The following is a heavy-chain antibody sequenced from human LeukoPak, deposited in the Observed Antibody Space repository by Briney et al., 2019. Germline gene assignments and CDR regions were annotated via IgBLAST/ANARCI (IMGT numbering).Heavy chain of an antibody. V-gene: IGHV3-21*01. J-gene: IGHJ4*02. CDR2: ISGTGTYI. Sequence: GGFLRLSCAASGFTFSTYSMTWVRQAPGKGLEWVSFISGTGTYIYYPDSVKGRFTISRDNAKSSLYLQMSSLRAEDTATYYCARITGTSEYFDSWGQGTLVTVSS. D-gene: IGHD1-20*01. CDR3: ARITGTSEYFDS. CDR1: GFTFSTYS.